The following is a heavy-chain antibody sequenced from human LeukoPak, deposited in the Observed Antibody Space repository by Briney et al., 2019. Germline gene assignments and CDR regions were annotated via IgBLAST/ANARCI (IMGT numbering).Heavy chain of an antibody. J-gene: IGHJ6*02. V-gene: IGHV4-59*08. Sequence: ASETLSLTCTVSGGSISSYYWSWIRQPPGKGLEWIGYIYYSGSTNYNPSLKSRVTISVDTSKNQFSLKLSSVTAADTAVYYCARQHDFWSGYSSYYYYYYGMDVWGQGTTVTVSS. CDR1: GGSISSYY. D-gene: IGHD3-3*01. CDR2: IYYSGST. CDR3: ARQHDFWSGYSSYYYYYYGMDV.